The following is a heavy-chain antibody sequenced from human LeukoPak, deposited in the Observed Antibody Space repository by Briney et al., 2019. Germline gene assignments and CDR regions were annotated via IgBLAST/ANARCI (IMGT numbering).Heavy chain of an antibody. CDR1: GFTFSIHS. CDR3: AKAPTRSEGFDY. Sequence: PGGSLRLSWAAAGFTFSIHSMSWVRQAAGKWLEWVSAIIGMGGSTYYADSVKGRFTIARDNYKKTLYLPMNSLRAEDTAVYYCAKAPTRSEGFDYWGQGTLVTVSS. CDR2: IIGMGGST. V-gene: IGHV3-23*01. J-gene: IGHJ4*02.